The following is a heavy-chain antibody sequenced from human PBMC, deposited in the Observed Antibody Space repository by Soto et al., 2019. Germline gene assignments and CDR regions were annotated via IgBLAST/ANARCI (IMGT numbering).Heavy chain of an antibody. V-gene: IGHV4-59*01. Sequence: PSETLSLTCTVSGGSISSYYWSWIRQPPGKGLEWIGYIYYSGSTNYNPSLKSRVTISVDTSKNQFSLKLSSVTAADTAVYYCAIFYCSSTSCYDDPWGQGTLVTVSS. D-gene: IGHD2-2*01. CDR2: IYYSGST. CDR1: GGSISSYY. CDR3: AIFYCSSTSCYDDP. J-gene: IGHJ5*02.